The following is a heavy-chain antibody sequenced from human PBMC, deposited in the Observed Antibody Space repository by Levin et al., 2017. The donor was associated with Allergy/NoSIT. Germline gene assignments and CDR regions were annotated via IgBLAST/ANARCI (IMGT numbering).Heavy chain of an antibody. J-gene: IGHJ3*01. CDR3: ARVGPTDITGTSATFDF. CDR1: GYTFISYV. D-gene: IGHD1-7*01. Sequence: ASVKVSCKASGYTFISYVISWVRQAPGQGLEWMGWINPYNGNTNDAQKLQGRVTMTRDTSTSTAYMELRSLRSDDTAVYYCARVGPTDITGTSATFDFWGQGTMVTVSS. V-gene: IGHV1-18*01. CDR2: INPYNGNT.